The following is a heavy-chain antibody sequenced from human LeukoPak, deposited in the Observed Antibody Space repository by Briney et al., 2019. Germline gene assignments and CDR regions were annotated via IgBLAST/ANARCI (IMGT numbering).Heavy chain of an antibody. CDR1: GGSISSSNW. J-gene: IGHJ4*02. Sequence: PSGTLSLTCAVSGGSISSSNWWSWVRQPPGKGLEWIGEIYHSGSTNYNPSLKSRVTISVDTSKNQFSLKLSSVTAADTAVYYCARGGGQQWLPIDYWGQGTLVTVSS. D-gene: IGHD6-19*01. V-gene: IGHV4-4*02. CDR2: IYHSGST. CDR3: ARGGGQQWLPIDY.